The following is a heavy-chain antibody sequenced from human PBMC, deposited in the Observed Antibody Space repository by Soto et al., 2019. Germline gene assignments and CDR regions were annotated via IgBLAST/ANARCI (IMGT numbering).Heavy chain of an antibody. Sequence: PGGSLRLSCAASGFTFSSYAMHWVRQAPGKGLEYVSAISSNGGSTYYANSVKGRFTISRDNSKNTLYLQMGSLRAEDMAVYYCARERCSSTSCRGPDAFDIWGQGTMVTVSS. CDR2: ISSNGGST. J-gene: IGHJ3*02. V-gene: IGHV3-64*01. CDR1: GFTFSSYA. CDR3: ARERCSSTSCRGPDAFDI. D-gene: IGHD2-2*01.